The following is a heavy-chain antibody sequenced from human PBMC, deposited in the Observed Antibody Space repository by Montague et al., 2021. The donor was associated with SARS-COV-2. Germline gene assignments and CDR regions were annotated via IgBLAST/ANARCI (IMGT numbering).Heavy chain of an antibody. D-gene: IGHD2-15*01. CDR2: TYHNGIT. CDR1: GGAINSYY. V-gene: IGHV4-59*01. CDR3: AREGYCSGGTCYSSGPNWFDP. J-gene: IGHJ5*02. Sequence: SETLSLTCTVSGGAINSYYWSWIRQSPGKGLEWNGYTYHNGITNSKPSPKSRVTISVDTSKTQFSLKLTSVTAADTAVYYCAREGYCSGGTCYSSGPNWFDPWGQGTLVTVSS.